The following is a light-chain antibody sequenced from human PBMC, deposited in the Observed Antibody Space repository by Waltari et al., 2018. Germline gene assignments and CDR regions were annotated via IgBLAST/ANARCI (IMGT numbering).Light chain of an antibody. CDR1: SSDVGFYNL. J-gene: IGLJ3*02. CDR2: EVI. CDR3: CSYVGRNIWV. V-gene: IGLV2-23*02. Sequence: QSALTQPASVSGSPGQSITISCTGTSSDVGFYNLVSWYQQHPDKAPKLLVSEVIERPSGFSNRFSGSKSGNTASLTISGLQAEDEADYYCCSYVGRNIWVFGGGTKVTVL.